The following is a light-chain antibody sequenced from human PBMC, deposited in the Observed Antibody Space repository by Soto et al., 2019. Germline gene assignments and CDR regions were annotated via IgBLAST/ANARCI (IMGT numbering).Light chain of an antibody. V-gene: IGKV1-9*01. Sequence: DIQLTQSPSFLSASVGDRVTITCRASEGVGSYLAWYQQKPGKAPKLLIHTASTLQSGVPSRFSGSGSGTEFTLTISSLQPEDFATFYCQQLNSYPLTFGQGTKLEIK. CDR3: QQLNSYPLT. J-gene: IGKJ2*01. CDR1: EGVGSY. CDR2: TAS.